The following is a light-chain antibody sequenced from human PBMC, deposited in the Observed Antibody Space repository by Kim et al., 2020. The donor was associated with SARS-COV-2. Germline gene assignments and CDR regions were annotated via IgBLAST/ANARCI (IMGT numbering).Light chain of an antibody. J-gene: IGKJ4*01. V-gene: IGKV1-39*01. CDR2: AAS. Sequence: SLSAFVGDRVTITCRAGQPINRYLKWYQQKPGKAPEVLIYAASTLHSGVPSRFSGSGSGTDFTLTISNLQPEDSATYYCQQSFASFGGGTKVDIK. CDR1: QPINRY. CDR3: QQSFAS.